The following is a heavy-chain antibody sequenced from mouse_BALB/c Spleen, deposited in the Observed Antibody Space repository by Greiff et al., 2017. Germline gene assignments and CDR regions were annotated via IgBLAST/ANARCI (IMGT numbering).Heavy chain of an antibody. CDR1: GFTFSDYY. V-gene: IGHV5-4*02. J-gene: IGHJ4*01. D-gene: IGHD1-1*01. CDR2: ISDGGSYT. CDR3: ARDTVVAYYAMDY. Sequence: EVKLVESGGGLVKPGGSLKLSCAASGFTFSDYYMYWVRQTPEKRLGWVATISDGGSYTYYPDSVKGRFTISRDNAKNNLYLQMSSLKSEDTAMYYCARDTVVAYYAMDYWGQGTSVTVSS.